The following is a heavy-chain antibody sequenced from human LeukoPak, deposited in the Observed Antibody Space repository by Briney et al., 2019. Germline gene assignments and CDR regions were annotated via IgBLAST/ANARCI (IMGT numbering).Heavy chain of an antibody. V-gene: IGHV3-23*01. Sequence: PGESLRLSCAASGFTFSNYAMNWVRQAPGKGLDWVSAISGSGGSTDYAGSVKGRFTIFRDNSKNMLYLQMNSLRAEDTALYYCASQKANFYDSSGDVWGQGTAVTVSS. CDR1: GFTFSNYA. D-gene: IGHD3-22*01. CDR3: ASQKANFYDSSGDV. CDR2: ISGSGGST. J-gene: IGHJ6*02.